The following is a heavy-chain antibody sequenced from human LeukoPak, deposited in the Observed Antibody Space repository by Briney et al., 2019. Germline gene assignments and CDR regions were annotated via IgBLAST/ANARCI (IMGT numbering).Heavy chain of an antibody. D-gene: IGHD2-2*02. CDR3: ASKKYRVVVPAAIRRDWYFNL. CDR1: GFTFSSYS. V-gene: IGHV3-48*01. CDR2: IISSSSTI. J-gene: IGHJ2*01. Sequence: GGSLRLSCAASGFTFSSYSMNWVRQAPGKGLEWVSYIISSSSTIYYADSVKGRFTISRDNAKNSLYLQMNSLRAEDTAVYYCASKKYRVVVPAAIRRDWYFNLWGRGTLVTVSS.